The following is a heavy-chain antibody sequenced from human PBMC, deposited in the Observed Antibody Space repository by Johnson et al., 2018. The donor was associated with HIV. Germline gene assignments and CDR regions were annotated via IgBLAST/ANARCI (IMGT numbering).Heavy chain of an antibody. J-gene: IGHJ3*02. V-gene: IGHV3-30*04. CDR3: AREPEGWAFDI. Sequence: QVQLVESGGGVVQPGRSLRLSCAASGFTFSSYAMHWVRQAPGKGLEWVAVISYDGSNKYYADSVKGRFTISRDDSKNSLYLQMNSLKTEDTAVYYCAREPEGWAFDIWGQGTMVTVSS. CDR1: GFTFSSYA. D-gene: IGHD2-15*01. CDR2: ISYDGSNK.